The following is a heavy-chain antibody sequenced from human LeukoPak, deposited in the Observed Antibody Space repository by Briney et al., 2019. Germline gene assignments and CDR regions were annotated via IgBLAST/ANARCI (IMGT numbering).Heavy chain of an antibody. V-gene: IGHV3-23*01. CDR2: ISPSGDIK. Sequence: AGGSLRLSCATSGFTFSNHGMNWVRQAPGKGLEWVSGISPSGDIKYYADSVKGRFTISRDNSMNTVYLEVISLTDEDTAVYYCAKDDAWLRYGEWSQGTLVTVSS. J-gene: IGHJ4*02. CDR1: GFTFSNHG. D-gene: IGHD3-10*01. CDR3: AKDDAWLRYGE.